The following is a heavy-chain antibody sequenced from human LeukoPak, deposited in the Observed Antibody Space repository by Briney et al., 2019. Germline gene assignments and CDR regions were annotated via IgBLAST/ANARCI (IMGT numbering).Heavy chain of an antibody. CDR3: ARGVVDTAMVYGY. J-gene: IGHJ4*02. Sequence: ASVTVSCKASGYTFTSYGISWVRQPPGQGLEGLGWISAYNGNTNYAQKLKGRVTMTTDTSTSTAYMELRSLRSDDTAVCYCARGVVDTAMVYGYWGQGTLVTVSS. V-gene: IGHV1-18*01. CDR1: GYTFTSYG. D-gene: IGHD5-18*01. CDR2: ISAYNGNT.